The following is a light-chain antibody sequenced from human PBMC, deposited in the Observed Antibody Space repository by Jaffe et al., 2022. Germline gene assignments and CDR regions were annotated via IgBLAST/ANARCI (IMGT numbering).Light chain of an antibody. Sequence: QSALTQPPSVSNFPGQSVTISCTGTSSDVGGYNYVSWYQQHPGKAPKLMIYDVTKRPSGVPDRFSGSKSGNTASLTISGLQAEDEADYYCCSYAGSYTWVFGGGTKLTVL. CDR1: SSDVGGYNY. CDR3: CSYAGSYTWV. J-gene: IGLJ3*02. CDR2: DVT. V-gene: IGLV2-11*01.